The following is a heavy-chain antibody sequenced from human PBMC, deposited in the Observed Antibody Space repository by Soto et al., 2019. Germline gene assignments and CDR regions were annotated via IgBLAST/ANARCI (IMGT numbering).Heavy chain of an antibody. V-gene: IGHV3-11*05. CDR1: GFTFSDYY. Sequence: QVQLVESGGGLVKPGGSLRLSCAVSGFTFSDYYMTWIRQAPGKGLEWVSYISSSTSHTNYADSVKGRFTISRDNAKNSLFLQMNCLRAEDTAVDYCARGRGAAADYFDFWGQGPLATVSS. D-gene: IGHD1-26*01. CDR3: ARGRGAAADYFDF. J-gene: IGHJ4*02. CDR2: ISSSTSHT.